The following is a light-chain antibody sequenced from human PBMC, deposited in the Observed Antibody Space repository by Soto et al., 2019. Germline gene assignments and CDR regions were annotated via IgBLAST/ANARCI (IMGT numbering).Light chain of an antibody. CDR1: SSNIGGNS. Sequence: QSVLTQPPSVSAAPGQKVTISCSGSSSNIGGNSVSWYQQLPGTAPKLLIYDDNKRPSGIPDRFSGSKSGTSASLAISGLRPEDEADYYCAAWDDSLSVTFGTGTKVTVL. V-gene: IGLV1-51*01. J-gene: IGLJ1*01. CDR3: AAWDDSLSVT. CDR2: DDN.